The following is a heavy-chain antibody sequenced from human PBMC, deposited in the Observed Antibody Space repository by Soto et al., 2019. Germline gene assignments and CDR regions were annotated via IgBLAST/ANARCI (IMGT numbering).Heavy chain of an antibody. V-gene: IGHV1-8*01. CDR1: GNTFTSYD. CDR3: AGVRCSGSSGYYAGDFDY. Sequence: QVQLVQSGAEVKKPGASVKVSCKASGNTFTSYDINWVRQATGQGLEWMGWMNPNSGNTGYAQKFQGRFTMTRNTSISTDYMELGSLRAEGMAVYYCAGVRCSGSSGYYAGDFDYWGQGTLVTVSS. CDR2: MNPNSGNT. D-gene: IGHD3-22*01. J-gene: IGHJ4*02.